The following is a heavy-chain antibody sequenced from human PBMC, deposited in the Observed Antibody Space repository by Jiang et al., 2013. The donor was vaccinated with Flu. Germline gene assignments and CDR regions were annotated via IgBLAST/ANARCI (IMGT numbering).Heavy chain of an antibody. V-gene: IGHV4-39*07. D-gene: IGHD2-15*01. J-gene: IGHJ4*02. CDR2: T. CDR3: ASTPPQIDH. Sequence: TYYNPSLKSRVTISVDTSKNQXSLKVTSVTAADTAVYYCASTPPQIDHWGQGILVAVSS.